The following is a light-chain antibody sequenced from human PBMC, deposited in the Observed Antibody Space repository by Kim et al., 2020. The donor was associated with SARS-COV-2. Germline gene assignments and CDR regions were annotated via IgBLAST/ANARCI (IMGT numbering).Light chain of an antibody. V-gene: IGLV1-47*01. CDR1: SSNSGSNS. CDR3: AAWDDSLSGWV. CDR2: GNS. Sequence: QRVTISCSGSSSNSGSNSVYWYQQLPGTAPKLLIYGNSQRPSGVPDRFSDSKSGTSASLAISGLRSEDEANYFCAAWDDSLSGWVFGGGTKLTVL. J-gene: IGLJ3*02.